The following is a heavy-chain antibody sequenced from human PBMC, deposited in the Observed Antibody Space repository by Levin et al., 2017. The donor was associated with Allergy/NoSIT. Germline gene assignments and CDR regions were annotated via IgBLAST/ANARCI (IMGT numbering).Heavy chain of an antibody. V-gene: IGHV1-2*02. CDR1: GYIFTGYY. Sequence: GESLKISCKASGYIFTGYYMHWVRQAPGQGLEWMGWINPNSGVIKYAQKFQGRVSMTRDMSIRTAYMELSRLKSDDTAVYYCARDQGTSGYDYYGMDVWGQGTTVTVSS. CDR3: ARDQGTSGYDYYGMDV. CDR2: INPNSGVI. J-gene: IGHJ6*02. D-gene: IGHD1-1*01.